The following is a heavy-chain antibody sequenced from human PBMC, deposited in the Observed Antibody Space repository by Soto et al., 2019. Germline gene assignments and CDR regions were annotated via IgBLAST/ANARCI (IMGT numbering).Heavy chain of an antibody. CDR2: IYYSGST. CDR1: GGSISSYY. Sequence: SETLSLTCTVSGGSISSYYWSWIRQQPGKGLEWIGYIYYSGSTNYNPSLNSRVTVSVDTSKNQFSLKVTSVTAADTAVYYCARLHGYCISSSCHGHYAMDVWGQGTTVTVSS. J-gene: IGHJ6*02. D-gene: IGHD2-2*01. V-gene: IGHV4-59*08. CDR3: ARLHGYCISSSCHGHYAMDV.